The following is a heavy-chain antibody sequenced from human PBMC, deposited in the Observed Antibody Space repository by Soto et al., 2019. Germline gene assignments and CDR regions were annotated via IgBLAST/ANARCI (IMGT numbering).Heavy chain of an antibody. D-gene: IGHD6-13*01. CDR2: INPNSGGT. CDR3: ARDPAAAGPEYFQH. Sequence: APVKVSCKASGYTFTGYSMYWVRQAPGQGLEWMGWINPNSGGTNYAQKFQGWVTMTRDTSISTAYMELRSLRSDDTAVYYCARDPAAAGPEYFQHWGQGTLVTVSS. CDR1: GYTFTGYS. V-gene: IGHV1-2*04. J-gene: IGHJ1*01.